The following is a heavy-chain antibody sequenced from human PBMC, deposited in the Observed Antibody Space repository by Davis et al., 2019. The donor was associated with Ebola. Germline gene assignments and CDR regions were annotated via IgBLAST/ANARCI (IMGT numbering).Heavy chain of an antibody. CDR3: ARKLYYYGMDV. Sequence: GESLKISCAASGFIFSSYGMHWVRQAPGKGLEWVAVIWYDGSNKYYADSVKGRFTISRDNSKNTLYLQMNSLRAEDTAVYYCARKLYYYGMDVWGQGTTVTVSS. J-gene: IGHJ6*02. CDR1: GFIFSSYG. V-gene: IGHV3-33*01. CDR2: IWYDGSNK.